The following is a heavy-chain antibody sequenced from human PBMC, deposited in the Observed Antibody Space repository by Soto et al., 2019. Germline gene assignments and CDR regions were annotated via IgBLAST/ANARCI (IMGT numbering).Heavy chain of an antibody. CDR2: INHSGST. J-gene: IGHJ4*02. CDR3: GRQHCFFDY. V-gene: IGHV4-34*01. Sequence: SETLSLTCAVYGGSFSGYYWSWIRQPPGKGLEWIGEINHSGSTNYNPSLKSRVTISVDTSKNQFSLKLSSVTAADTAVYYCGRQHCFFDYWGQGTLVTVSS. D-gene: IGHD2-15*01. CDR1: GGSFSGYY.